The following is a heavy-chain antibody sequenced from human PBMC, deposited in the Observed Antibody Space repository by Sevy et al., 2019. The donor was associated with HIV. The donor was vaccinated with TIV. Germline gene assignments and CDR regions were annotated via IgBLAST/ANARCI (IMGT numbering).Heavy chain of an antibody. CDR2: ISSTSAYI. D-gene: IGHD1-1*01. V-gene: IGHV3-21*01. J-gene: IGHJ4*02. CDR1: GFTFSSYR. Sequence: GGSLRLSCAASGFTFSSYRMTWVRQAPGKGLEWVSCISSTSAYINYADSVKGRFTISRDNAKNLLYLQMDSLRAEDTAVYYCARAVLEISTWRSDYCGQGTLVTVSS. CDR3: ARAVLEISTWRSDY.